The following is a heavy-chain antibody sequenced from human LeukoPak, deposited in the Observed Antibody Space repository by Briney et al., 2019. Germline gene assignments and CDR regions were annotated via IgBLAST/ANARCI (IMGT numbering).Heavy chain of an antibody. CDR3: ARDRRGEYYFDY. D-gene: IGHD3-10*01. V-gene: IGHV3-23*01. CDR1: GGAFSTYA. J-gene: IGHJ4*02. CDR2: ISGTGYST. Sequence: GGCLRLSCAAAGGAFSTYAMDWGSQAAGKGLEWVSGISGTGYSTYSAGSVKGQFTISRDNSKNMLYLQMNSLRADDTAVYYCARDRRGEYYFDYWGQGTLDTVSS.